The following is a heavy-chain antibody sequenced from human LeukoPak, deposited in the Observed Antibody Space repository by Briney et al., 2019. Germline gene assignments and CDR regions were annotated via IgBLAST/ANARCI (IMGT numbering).Heavy chain of an antibody. CDR3: ANFNWNYRGIDY. V-gene: IGHV3-30*18. CDR2: ISYDGSNK. Sequence: PGGSLRLSCAASGFTFSSYGMHWVRQAPGKGLEWVAVISYDGSNKYYADSVKGRFTISRDNSKNTLYLQMNSLRAEDTAVYYCANFNWNYRGIDYWGQGTLVTVSS. J-gene: IGHJ4*02. D-gene: IGHD1-7*01. CDR1: GFTFSSYG.